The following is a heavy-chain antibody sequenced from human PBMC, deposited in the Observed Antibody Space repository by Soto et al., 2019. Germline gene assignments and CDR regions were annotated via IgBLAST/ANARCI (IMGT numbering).Heavy chain of an antibody. Sequence: ASVKVSCKASGYTFTSYAMHWVRQAPGQRLEWMGWINTGNGNTQYSQKFQGRVTITRDTSASTAYMELSSLRSKDTAVYYCATCRKTTVTSDSYDYWGQGTLVTVSS. CDR2: INTGNGNT. D-gene: IGHD4-17*01. CDR1: GYTFTSYA. J-gene: IGHJ4*02. V-gene: IGHV1-3*04. CDR3: ATCRKTTVTSDSYDY.